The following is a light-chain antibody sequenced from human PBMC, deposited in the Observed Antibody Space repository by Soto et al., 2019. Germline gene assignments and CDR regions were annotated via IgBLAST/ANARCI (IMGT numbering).Light chain of an antibody. CDR2: WAS. V-gene: IGKV4-1*01. Sequence: DIVMTQSPDSLAVSLGERATINCKSSQSVLYSSNNKNYLAWYQQKPGQPPKLLIYWASTRESGVPDRFSGSGSWTDLTLTISSLQAEDVAVYYCQQYYSTPTFGGGTKVEIK. J-gene: IGKJ4*01. CDR3: QQYYSTPT. CDR1: QSVLYSSNNKNY.